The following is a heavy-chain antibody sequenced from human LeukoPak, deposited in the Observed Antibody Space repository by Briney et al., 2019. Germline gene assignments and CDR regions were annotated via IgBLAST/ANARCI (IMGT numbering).Heavy chain of an antibody. D-gene: IGHD5-24*01. CDR3: ARQKEKNAFDI. Sequence: SETLSLTCTVSGGSISSGDYYWSWIRQPPGKGLEWIGYIYYSGSTYYNPSLKSRVTISVDTSKNQFSLKLSSVTAADTAVYYCARQKEKNAFDIWGQGTMVTVSS. J-gene: IGHJ3*02. V-gene: IGHV4-30-4*01. CDR1: GGSISSGDYY. CDR2: IYYSGST.